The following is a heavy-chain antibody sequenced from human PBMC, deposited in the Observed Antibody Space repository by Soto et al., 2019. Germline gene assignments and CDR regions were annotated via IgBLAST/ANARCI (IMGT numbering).Heavy chain of an antibody. CDR3: ARTSRDSRGYYFDY. D-gene: IGHD3-22*01. CDR1: GFTFSSYA. Sequence: GGSLRLSCAASGFTFSSYAMHWVRQAPGKGLEWVAVISYDGSNKYYADSVKGRFTISRDNSKNTLYLQMNSLRAEDTAVYYCARTSRDSRGYYFDYWGQGTLVTVSS. V-gene: IGHV3-30-3*01. CDR2: ISYDGSNK. J-gene: IGHJ4*02.